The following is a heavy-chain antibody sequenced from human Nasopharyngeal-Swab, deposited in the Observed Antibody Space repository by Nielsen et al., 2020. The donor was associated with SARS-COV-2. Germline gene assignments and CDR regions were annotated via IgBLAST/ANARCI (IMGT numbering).Heavy chain of an antibody. CDR2: ISYDGSNK. CDR1: GSTFSSYG. D-gene: IGHD3-22*01. V-gene: IGHV3-33*05. Sequence: GESLKISCAASGSTFSSYGMHWVRQAPGKGLEWVALISYDGSNKYYADSVKGRFTISRDNSKNTLYLQMNSLRAEDTAVYYCAREGENDSSGYFSDAFDIWGQGTMVTVSS. CDR3: AREGENDSSGYFSDAFDI. J-gene: IGHJ3*02.